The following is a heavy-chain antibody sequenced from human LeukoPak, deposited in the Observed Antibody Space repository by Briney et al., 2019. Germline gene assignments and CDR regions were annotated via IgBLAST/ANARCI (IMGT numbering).Heavy chain of an antibody. V-gene: IGHV3-48*02. CDR2: ISHTSEST. CDR1: GFTFYSYS. D-gene: IGHD3-10*01. CDR3: ARVRGSGSYYIDY. Sequence: PGGSLRLSCAASGFTFYSYSMSWVRQAPGKGLEWVSYISHTSESTYYADSVRGRFSISRDDAKSSLYLQMNSLRDEDTAVYYCARVRGSGSYYIDYWGQGTLVTVSS. J-gene: IGHJ4*02.